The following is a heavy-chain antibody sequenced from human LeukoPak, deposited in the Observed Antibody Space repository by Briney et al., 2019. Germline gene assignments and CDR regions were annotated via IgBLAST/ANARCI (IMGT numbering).Heavy chain of an antibody. CDR1: GYTFTGYY. CDR2: INPNSGGT. Sequence: ASVTVSCTASGYTFTGYYMHWVRQAPGQGLEWMGWINPNSGGTNYAQKFQGRVTMTRDTSISTAYMELSRLRSDDTAVYYCARVWGYSSGYYNWGQGTLVTVSS. CDR3: ARVWGYSSGYYN. J-gene: IGHJ4*02. D-gene: IGHD3-22*01. V-gene: IGHV1-2*02.